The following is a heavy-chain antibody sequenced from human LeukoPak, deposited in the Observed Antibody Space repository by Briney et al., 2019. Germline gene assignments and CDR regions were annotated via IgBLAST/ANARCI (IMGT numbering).Heavy chain of an antibody. V-gene: IGHV3-30*02. CDR1: GFTFSSYG. J-gene: IGHJ4*02. Sequence: GGCLRLSCAASGFTFSSYGMHWVRQAPGKGLGWVAFIRYDGSNKYYADPVKGRFTISRDNSKNTLYLQMNSLRAEDTAVYYCARDPGWVFDYWGQGTLVTVSP. CDR2: IRYDGSNK. D-gene: IGHD6-19*01. CDR3: ARDPGWVFDY.